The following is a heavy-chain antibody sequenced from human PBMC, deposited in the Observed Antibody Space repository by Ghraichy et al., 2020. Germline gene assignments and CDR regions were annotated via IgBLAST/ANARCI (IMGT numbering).Heavy chain of an antibody. V-gene: IGHV4-59*08. D-gene: IGHD4-23*01. CDR2: ISDSGST. CDR3: ARYYGGKRYYFDY. Sequence: SQTLSLTCTVSGGSISNYYWSWIRQPPGKRLEWIGYISDSGSTNYNPSLKSRLTISVDTSKNQFSLNVSSVTAADTAVYYCARYYGGKRYYFDYWGQGTLVTVSS. J-gene: IGHJ4*02. CDR1: GGSISNYY.